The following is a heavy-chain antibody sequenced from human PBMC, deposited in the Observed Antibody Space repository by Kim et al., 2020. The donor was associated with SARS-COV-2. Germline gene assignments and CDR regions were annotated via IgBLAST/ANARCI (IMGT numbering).Heavy chain of an antibody. V-gene: IGHV1-3*01. CDR3: ARSTSITVGGIGREIDY. CDR2: INGGIGNT. CDR1: GYTFTNYA. D-gene: IGHD6-19*01. Sequence: ASVKVSCKASGYTFTNYAIHWVRQAPGQRLEWMGWINGGIGNTKYSQKFQGRVTITRDTSASTAYMELSSLRSEDTAVYYCARSTSITVGGIGREIDYWGQGTLVTVSS. J-gene: IGHJ4*02.